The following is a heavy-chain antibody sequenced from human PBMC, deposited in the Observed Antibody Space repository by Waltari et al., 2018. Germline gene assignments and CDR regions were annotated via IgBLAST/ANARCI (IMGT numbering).Heavy chain of an antibody. CDR3: ARVGGGGYPFDY. J-gene: IGHJ4*02. CDR1: GGSISSSSYY. V-gene: IGHV4-39*07. D-gene: IGHD3-16*01. Sequence: QLQLQESGPGLVKPSETLSLTCTVSGGSISSSSYYWGWIRQPPGKGLEWIGSIYYSGSTYDNPSLKSRVTISVDTSKNQFSLKLSSVTAADTAVYYCARVGGGGYPFDYWGQGTLVTVSS. CDR2: IYYSGST.